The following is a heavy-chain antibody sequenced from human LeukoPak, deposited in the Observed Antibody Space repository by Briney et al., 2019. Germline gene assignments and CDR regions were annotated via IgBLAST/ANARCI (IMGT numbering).Heavy chain of an antibody. J-gene: IGHJ3*02. CDR2: IYNSGST. CDR3: ARSQLQNYDYIWGSYRGDAFDI. CDR1: GGSISSYY. D-gene: IGHD3-16*02. Sequence: PSETLSLTCTVSGGSISSYYWSWIRQPAGKGLEWIGRIYNSGSTNYNPSLKSRVTMSVDTSKNQFSLKLSSVTAADTAVYYCARSQLQNYDYIWGSYRGDAFDIWGQGTMVTVSS. V-gene: IGHV4-4*07.